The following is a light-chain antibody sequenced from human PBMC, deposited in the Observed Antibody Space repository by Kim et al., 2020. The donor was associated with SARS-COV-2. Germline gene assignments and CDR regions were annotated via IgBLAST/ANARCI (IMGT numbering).Light chain of an antibody. Sequence: DIQMTQSPSILSASVGDRVTITCRASQTISTWLAWYQQKPGKPPNALISDASSLESGVPSRFSGSGSGKEFTLTISSLQPDDFATYYCQEYNSDFTFGPGTKVDIK. CDR3: QEYNSDFT. J-gene: IGKJ3*01. CDR2: DAS. CDR1: QTISTW. V-gene: IGKV1-5*01.